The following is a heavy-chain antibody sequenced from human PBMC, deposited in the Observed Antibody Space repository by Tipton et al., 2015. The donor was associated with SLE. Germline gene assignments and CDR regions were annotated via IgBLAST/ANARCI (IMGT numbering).Heavy chain of an antibody. CDR2: IYTSGST. J-gene: IGHJ6*02. CDR3: AREPIVLVVYSRYYYYGMDV. V-gene: IGHV4-4*07. CDR1: GGSISSYY. Sequence: TLSLTCTVSGGSISSYYWSWIRQPAGKGLEWIGRIYTSGSTNYNPSLKSRVTMSVDTSKNQFSLKLSPVTAADTAVYYCAREPIVLVVYSRYYYYGMDVWGQGTTVTVSS. D-gene: IGHD2-8*02.